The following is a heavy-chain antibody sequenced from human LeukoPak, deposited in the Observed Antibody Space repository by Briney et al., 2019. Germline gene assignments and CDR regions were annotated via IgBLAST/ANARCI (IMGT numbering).Heavy chain of an antibody. V-gene: IGHV4-59*08. CDR2: IYYSGST. D-gene: IGHD5-24*01. J-gene: IGHJ4*02. CDR1: GGSISSYY. Sequence: SETLSLTCTVSGGSISSYYWSWIRQPPGKGLEWIGYIYYSGSTNYNPSLKSRVTISIDTSKTQFSLKLSSVTAADTAVYYCARREGRDGYKYFVYWGQGTLVTVSS. CDR3: ARREGRDGYKYFVY.